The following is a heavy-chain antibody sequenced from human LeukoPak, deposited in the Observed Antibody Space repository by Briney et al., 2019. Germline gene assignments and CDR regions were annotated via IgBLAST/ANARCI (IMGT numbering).Heavy chain of an antibody. CDR2: ISGSGGSA. CDR1: GFTVSNNY. J-gene: IGHJ4*02. D-gene: IGHD6-6*01. CDR3: AKSNLKYYFDS. V-gene: IGHV3-23*01. Sequence: GGSLRLSCAASGFTVSNNYMSWVRQAPGKGLEWVSLISGSGGSAYYADSVKGRFTVSRDNSKNTLYLQMNSLRAEDTAVYYCAKSNLKYYFDSWGQGTLVTVSS.